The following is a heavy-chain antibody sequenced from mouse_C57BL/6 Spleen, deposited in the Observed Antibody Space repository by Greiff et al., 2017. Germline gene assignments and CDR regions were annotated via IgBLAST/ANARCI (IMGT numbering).Heavy chain of an antibody. CDR2: ISSGGDNT. J-gene: IGHJ3*01. V-gene: IGHV5-9-1*02. CDR1: GYTFSSYA. CDR3: TGDHDCNEGFAY. D-gene: IGHD2-4*01. Sequence: EVKLVESGDGLVKPGGSLKLSCAASGYTFSSYAMSWVRQTPEKRLEWVAYISSGGDNTYYADNVKGRFTLSRDKAWNTAYMQMSSLKSDDTAMYYCTGDHDCNEGFAYWGQGTLVTVSA.